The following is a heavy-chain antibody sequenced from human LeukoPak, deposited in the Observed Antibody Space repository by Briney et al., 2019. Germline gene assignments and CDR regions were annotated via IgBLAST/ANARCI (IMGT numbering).Heavy chain of an antibody. CDR2: ISSNGGST. D-gene: IGHD3-22*01. CDR3: ARGSYYYDSSGYSPPAY. CDR1: GFTFSSYA. Sequence: PGGSLRLSCAASGFTFSSYAMHWVRQAPGKGLEYVSAISSNGGSTYYANSVKGRFTISRDNSKDTLYLQMGSLRAEDMAVYYCARGSYYYDSSGYSPPAYWGQGTLVTVSS. J-gene: IGHJ4*02. V-gene: IGHV3-64*01.